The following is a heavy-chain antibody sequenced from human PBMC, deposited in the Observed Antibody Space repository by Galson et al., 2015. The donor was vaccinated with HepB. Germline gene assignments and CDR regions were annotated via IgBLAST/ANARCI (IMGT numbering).Heavy chain of an antibody. CDR2: IYPGDSDT. V-gene: IGHV5-51*01. CDR1: GYSFTNYW. D-gene: IGHD3-3*01. J-gene: IGHJ5*02. CDR3: ARQWHDSWSGSKGWFDR. Sequence: EVKKPGESLKIPCKTSGYSFTNYWIVWVRQMPGKGLEWMGIIYPGDSDTRYNPSFQGQVTISADKSINTAYLQWRSLKASDTAIYYCARQWHDSWSGSKGWFDRWGQGPLVTVSS.